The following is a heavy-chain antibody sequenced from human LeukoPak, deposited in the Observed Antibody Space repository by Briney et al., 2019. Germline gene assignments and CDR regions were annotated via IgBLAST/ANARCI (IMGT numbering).Heavy chain of an antibody. CDR1: GFTFASYA. Sequence: GGSLRLSCTASGFTFASYAMSWVRQTPGKGLEWVSAIGGDGIGTFYADSVKGRFTISRDNSKNTLYLQMNSLRAEDTAVYYCARDRSYYDSSGYYQYFDHWGQGSLVTVSS. J-gene: IGHJ4*02. CDR2: IGGDGIGT. V-gene: IGHV3-23*01. CDR3: ARDRSYYDSSGYYQYFDH. D-gene: IGHD3-22*01.